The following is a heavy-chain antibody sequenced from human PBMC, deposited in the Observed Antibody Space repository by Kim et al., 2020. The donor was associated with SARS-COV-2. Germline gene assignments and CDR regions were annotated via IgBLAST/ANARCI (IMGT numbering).Heavy chain of an antibody. CDR3: AKDMGATYYGSGQCAFD. CDR2: ISWNSGSI. Sequence: GGSLRLSCAASGFTFDDYAMHWVRQAPGKGLEWVSGISWNSGSIGYADSVKGRFTISRDNAKNSLYLQMNSLRAEDTALYYCAKDMGATYYGSGQCAFD. CDR1: GFTFDDYA. J-gene: IGHJ3*02. V-gene: IGHV3-9*01. D-gene: IGHD3-10*01.